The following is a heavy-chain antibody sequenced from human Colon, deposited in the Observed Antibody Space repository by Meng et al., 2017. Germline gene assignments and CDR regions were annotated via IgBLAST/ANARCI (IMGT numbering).Heavy chain of an antibody. V-gene: IGHV4-4*02. CDR2: VYHRGDT. J-gene: IGHJ4*02. CDR3: GRDQGRELINH. CDR1: GDSISSDIW. Sequence: QVHGRGAGPGVVKPSGPLSLTCTVSGDSISSDIWWSWVRQPPGKGLEWIGEVYHRGDTNYNPSLKSRVDISVDKSKNQFYLSLFSVTAADTAVYYCGRDQGRELINHWGQGTLVTVSS. D-gene: IGHD1-7*01.